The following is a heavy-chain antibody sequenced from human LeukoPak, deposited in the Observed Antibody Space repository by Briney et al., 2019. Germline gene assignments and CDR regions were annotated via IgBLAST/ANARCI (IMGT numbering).Heavy chain of an antibody. V-gene: IGHV1-46*01. J-gene: IGHJ4*02. D-gene: IGHD6-13*01. CDR1: GYTFTSYY. CDR3: ARPSNTGYSSSWYLSPIDY. CDR2: INPSGGST. Sequence: ASVKVSCKASGYTFTSYYMYWVRQAPGQGLEWMGIINPSGGSTSYAQKFQGRVTMTRDTSTSTVYMELSSLRSEDTAVYYCARPSNTGYSSSWYLSPIDYWGQGTLVTVSS.